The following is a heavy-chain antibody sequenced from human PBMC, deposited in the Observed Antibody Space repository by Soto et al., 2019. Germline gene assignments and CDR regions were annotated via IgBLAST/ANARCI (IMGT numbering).Heavy chain of an antibody. Sequence: QVQLQESGPGLVKPSQTLSLTCTVSGGSISSGGYYWSWIRQHPGKGLEWIGYIYYSGSTYYNPSLXRXXTISVDTYKNQFSMKLTSVTAADTAVYYCARSVFPWGQGTLVTVSS. CDR2: IYYSGST. CDR1: GGSISSGGYY. CDR3: ARSVFP. J-gene: IGHJ5*02. V-gene: IGHV4-31*03.